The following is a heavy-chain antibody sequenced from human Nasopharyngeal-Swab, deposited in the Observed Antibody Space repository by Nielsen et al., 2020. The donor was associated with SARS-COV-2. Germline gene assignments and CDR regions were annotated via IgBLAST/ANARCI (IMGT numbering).Heavy chain of an antibody. CDR1: GGSFSGYY. CDR2: INHSGST. V-gene: IGHV4-34*01. J-gene: IGHJ4*02. D-gene: IGHD4-17*01. CDR3: ASSQMTTVTTRTRAWGY. Sequence: SQTLSLTCAVYGGSFSGYYWSWIRQPPGKGLEWIGEINHSGSTNYNPSLKSRVTISVDTSKNQFCLKLSSVTAADTAVYYCASSQMTTVTTRTRAWGYWGQGTLVTVSS.